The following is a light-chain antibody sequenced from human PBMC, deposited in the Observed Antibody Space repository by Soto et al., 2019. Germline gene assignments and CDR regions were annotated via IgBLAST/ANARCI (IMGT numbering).Light chain of an antibody. CDR1: QGIRND. CDR3: QQTYSLPIT. CDR2: SAS. V-gene: IGKV1-39*01. J-gene: IGKJ4*01. Sequence: IQMTQSPSSLSASVGDRVTITCRASQGIRNDLAWYQHKPGKAPELLILSASIVQSGVPSRFSGAGFGTDFTLTISSLQPEDFATFFCQQTYSLPITFGGGTKVEIK.